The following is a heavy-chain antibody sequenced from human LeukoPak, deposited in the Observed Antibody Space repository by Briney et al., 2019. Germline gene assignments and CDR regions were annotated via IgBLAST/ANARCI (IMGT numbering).Heavy chain of an antibody. CDR3: ARCDYYGSGSYYYYYGMDV. Sequence: PSETLSLTCAVYGGSFSGYYWSWIRQPPGKGLEWIGEINHSGSTNYNPSLKSRVTISVDKSKNQFSLKLSSVTAADTAVYYCARCDYYGSGSYYYYYGMDVWGQGTTVTVSS. CDR1: GGSFSGYY. CDR2: INHSGST. V-gene: IGHV4-34*01. D-gene: IGHD3-10*01. J-gene: IGHJ6*02.